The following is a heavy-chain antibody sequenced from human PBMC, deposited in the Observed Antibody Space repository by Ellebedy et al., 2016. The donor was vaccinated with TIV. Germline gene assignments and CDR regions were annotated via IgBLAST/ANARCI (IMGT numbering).Heavy chain of an antibody. CDR3: ASQGDIYGSGSRYYYYGMDV. J-gene: IGHJ6*02. V-gene: IGHV4-39*01. CDR1: GGSISSSSYY. D-gene: IGHD3-10*01. CDR2: IYYSGST. Sequence: MPSETLSLTCTVSGGSISSSSYYWGWIRQPPGKGLEWIGSIYYSGSTYYNPSLKSRVTISVDTSKNQFSLKLSSVTAADTAVYYCASQGDIYGSGSRYYYYGMDVWGQGTTVTVSS.